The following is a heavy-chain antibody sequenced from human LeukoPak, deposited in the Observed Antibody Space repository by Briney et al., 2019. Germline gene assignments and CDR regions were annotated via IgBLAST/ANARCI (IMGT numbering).Heavy chain of an antibody. Sequence: ASVKVSCKASGYTFTGYYMHWVRQAPGQGLEWMGRINPNSGGTNYAQKLQGRVTMTTDTSTSTAYMELRSLRSDDTAVYYCARDRTRIAVAGTAEWFDPWGQGTLVTVSS. V-gene: IGHV1-2*06. D-gene: IGHD6-19*01. J-gene: IGHJ5*02. CDR1: GYTFTGYY. CDR2: INPNSGGT. CDR3: ARDRTRIAVAGTAEWFDP.